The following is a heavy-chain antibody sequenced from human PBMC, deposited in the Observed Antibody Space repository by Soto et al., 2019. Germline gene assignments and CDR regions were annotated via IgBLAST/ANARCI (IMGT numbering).Heavy chain of an antibody. CDR1: GFTFSDYY. CDR2: ISSSGSTI. CDR3: ARDNYDFWSGYPPYYYYYMDV. V-gene: IGHV3-11*01. D-gene: IGHD3-3*01. J-gene: IGHJ6*03. Sequence: GGSLRLSCAASGFTFSDYYMSWIRQAPGKGLEWVSYISSSGSTIYYADSVKGRFTISRDNAKNSLYLQMNSLRAEDTAVYYCARDNYDFWSGYPPYYYYYMDVWGKGTTVTVSS.